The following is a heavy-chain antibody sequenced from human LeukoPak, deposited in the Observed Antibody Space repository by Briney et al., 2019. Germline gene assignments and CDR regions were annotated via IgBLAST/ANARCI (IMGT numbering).Heavy chain of an antibody. CDR3: ARGYMTADY. CDR1: GFTFNNYW. D-gene: IGHD2-2*02. V-gene: IGHV3-7*05. J-gene: IGHJ4*02. CDR2: IKQDGSDK. Sequence: GGSLRLSCVASGFTFNNYWMSWVRQAPGKGLERVASIKQDGSDKYYVDSVRGRFTISRDNAKNSLYLQMSSLRAGDTAAYYCARGYMTADYWGQGSLVTVSS.